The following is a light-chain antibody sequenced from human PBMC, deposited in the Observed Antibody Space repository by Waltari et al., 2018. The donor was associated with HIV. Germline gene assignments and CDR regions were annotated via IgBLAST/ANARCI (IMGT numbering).Light chain of an antibody. CDR2: RNN. CDR3: AAWDNSLSVLVV. Sequence: QSVLTQTPSASGTPGQRVTISCSGSSSNIGSNYVYWYQQLPGTAPKLLIYRNNQRPSGVPDRFSGSKSGTSASLVISGLRSEDEADYYCAAWDNSLSVLVVFGGGTKLTVL. V-gene: IGLV1-47*01. CDR1: SSNIGSNY. J-gene: IGLJ2*01.